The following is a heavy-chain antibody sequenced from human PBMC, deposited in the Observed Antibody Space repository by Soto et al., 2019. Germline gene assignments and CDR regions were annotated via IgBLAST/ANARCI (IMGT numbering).Heavy chain of an antibody. J-gene: IGHJ6*02. V-gene: IGHV3-21*01. CDR1: GFTFSSYS. CDR3: ARTHYDILTGYHDYYGMDV. D-gene: IGHD3-9*01. Sequence: PGGSLRLSCAASGFTFSSYSMNWVRQAPGKGLEWVSSISSSSSYIYYADSVKGRFTISRDNAKNSLYLQMNSLRAEDTAVYYCARTHYDILTGYHDYYGMDVWGQGTTVTVSS. CDR2: ISSSSSYI.